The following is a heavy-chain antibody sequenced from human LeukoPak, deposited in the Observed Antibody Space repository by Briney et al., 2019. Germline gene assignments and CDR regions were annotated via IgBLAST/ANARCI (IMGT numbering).Heavy chain of an antibody. V-gene: IGHV3-33*01. D-gene: IGHD3-22*01. J-gene: IGHJ6*02. CDR2: IWYDGSNK. Sequence: GGSLRLSCAASGFTFSSYGMRWVRQAPGKGLEWVAVIWYDGSNKYYAGSVKGRFTISRDNSKNTLYLQMNSLRAEDTAVYYCARDYYYDSSGYSSYYYYYGMDVWGQGTTVTVSS. CDR3: ARDYYYDSSGYSSYYYYYGMDV. CDR1: GFTFSSYG.